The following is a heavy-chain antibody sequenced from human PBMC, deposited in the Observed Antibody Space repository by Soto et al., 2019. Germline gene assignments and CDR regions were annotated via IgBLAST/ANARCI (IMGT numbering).Heavy chain of an antibody. V-gene: IGHV3-11*01. D-gene: IGHD6-19*01. J-gene: IGHJ4*02. Sequence: QVQLVESGGGLVKPGGSLRLSCAASGFTFSDYYMNWIRQAPGKGLEWVSYISSSGDTIYYADSVKGRFAMSRDNAKNSLYVQMDSLRAEDTAVYYCARGGVAYTSGWGIDYWGQGTLVTVSS. CDR1: GFTFSDYY. CDR2: ISSSGDTI. CDR3: ARGGVAYTSGWGIDY.